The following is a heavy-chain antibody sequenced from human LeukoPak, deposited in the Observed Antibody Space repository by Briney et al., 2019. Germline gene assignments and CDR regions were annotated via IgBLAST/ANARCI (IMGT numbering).Heavy chain of an antibody. D-gene: IGHD3-3*01. CDR1: GFTFSSYW. J-gene: IGHJ4*02. V-gene: IGHV3-7*01. Sequence: GGSLRLSCAASGFTFSSYWMSWVRQAPGKGLEWVASIKQDGSEKYYVDSVKGRFTISRDNAKNSLYLQMNSLRAEDTAVYYCARERGDYDFWSGYSDYWGQGTLVTVSS. CDR2: IKQDGSEK. CDR3: ARERGDYDFWSGYSDY.